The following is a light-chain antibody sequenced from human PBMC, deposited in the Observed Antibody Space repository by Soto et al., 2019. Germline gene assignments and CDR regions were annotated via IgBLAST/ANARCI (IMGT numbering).Light chain of an antibody. V-gene: IGLV2-14*01. CDR2: DVS. CDR3: SSYTSRSTYV. CDR1: SSDIGAYKY. J-gene: IGLJ1*01. Sequence: QSVLTQPASVSGSPGQSITVSCTGSSSDIGAYKYVSWYQQRPGKAPKLMIYDVSNRPSGVSSRFGGSKSGNTASLTISGLQAEDEADYYCSSYTSRSTYVFGTGTKLTVL.